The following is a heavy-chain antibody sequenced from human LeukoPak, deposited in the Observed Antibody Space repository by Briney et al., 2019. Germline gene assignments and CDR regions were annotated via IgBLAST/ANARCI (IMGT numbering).Heavy chain of an antibody. CDR2: IHPGDPDT. J-gene: IGHJ6*03. CDR1: RYRFTSYW. Sequence: GESLKISCMGSRYRFTSYWIGWVRQMPGKGLEWMGNIHPGDPDTRYSPYFRGRVTISADNSISTAYLQWSSLKASDTAMYYCARQSGDYSYYYYMDVWGKGTTVTISS. D-gene: IGHD2-21*02. CDR3: ARQSGDYSYYYYMDV. V-gene: IGHV5-51*01.